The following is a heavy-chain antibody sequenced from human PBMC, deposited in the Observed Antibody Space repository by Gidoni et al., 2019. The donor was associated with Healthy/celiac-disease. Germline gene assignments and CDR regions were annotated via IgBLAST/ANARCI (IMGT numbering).Heavy chain of an antibody. D-gene: IGHD3-3*01. CDR2: ISWNSGSI. J-gene: IGHJ6*02. V-gene: IGHV3-9*01. CDR3: AKDIYDFWRNGIDGGYGMDV. Sequence: EVQLVESGGGLVQPGRSLRRSCAASGFTFDAYALHWVRQAPGKGLEWASGISWNSGSIGYADSVKGRFTISRDNAKNSLYLQMNSLRAEDTALYYCAKDIYDFWRNGIDGGYGMDVWGQGTTVTVSS. CDR1: GFTFDAYA.